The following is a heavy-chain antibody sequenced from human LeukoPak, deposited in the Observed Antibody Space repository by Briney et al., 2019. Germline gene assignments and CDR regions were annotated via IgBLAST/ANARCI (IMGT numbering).Heavy chain of an antibody. CDR2: IYYSGST. CDR1: DGSISSSSYY. D-gene: IGHD3-22*01. V-gene: IGHV4-39*07. CDR3: ARDLGSQGYYDSSGYVDY. J-gene: IGHJ4*02. Sequence: SETLSLTCTVSDGSISSSSYYWGWIRQPPGKGLEWIGSIYYSGSTYYNPSLKSRVTISVDTSKNQFSLKLSSVTAADTAVYYCARDLGSQGYYDSSGYVDYWGQGTLVTVSS.